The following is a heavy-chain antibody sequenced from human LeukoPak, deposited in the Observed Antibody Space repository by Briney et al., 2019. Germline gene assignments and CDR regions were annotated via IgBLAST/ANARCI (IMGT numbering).Heavy chain of an antibody. V-gene: IGHV3-64D*06. D-gene: IGHD5-12*01. CDR1: GFTFRRYA. Sequence: PGGSLRLTCSASGFTFRRYAMHWVRQAPGKGLEYISGISSNAGNTDHADSVKGRFTISRDISKSTLYLQMSSLRPEDTAVYYCIKDAGYSAYDSLDSWGQGTLVTVSS. J-gene: IGHJ4*02. CDR2: ISSNAGNT. CDR3: IKDAGYSAYDSLDS.